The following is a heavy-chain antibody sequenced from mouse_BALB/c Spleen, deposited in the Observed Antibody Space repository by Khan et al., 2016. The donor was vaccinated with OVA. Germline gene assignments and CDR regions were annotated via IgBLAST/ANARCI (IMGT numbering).Heavy chain of an antibody. CDR1: GYTFTSYW. V-gene: IGHV1-76*01. D-gene: IGHD1-1*02. CDR2: IYPGTDNS. J-gene: IGHJ2*01. CDR3: AGGKDWYHFDH. Sequence: QVQLKESGAELVRPGASVKLSCKTSGYTFTSYWIHWVKQRSGQGLEWIARIYPGTDNSYYNEKFKDKATLTADKSSSTAYMQLSSLTSEDSDVYFCAGGKDWYHFDHWGQGTTLTVSS.